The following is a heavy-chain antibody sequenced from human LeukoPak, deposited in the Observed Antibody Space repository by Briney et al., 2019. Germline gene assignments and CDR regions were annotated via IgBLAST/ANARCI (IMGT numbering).Heavy chain of an antibody. CDR1: GFTFSSYA. Sequence: PGGSLRLSCAASGFTFSSYAMHWVRQAPGKGLEYVSAISNKGGSTYYANSVRGRFTISRDNSKNTLYLQMGSLRAEDMAVYYCAELGITMIGGVWGKGTTVTISS. J-gene: IGHJ6*04. CDR3: AELGITMIGGV. CDR2: ISNKGGST. V-gene: IGHV3-64*01. D-gene: IGHD3-10*02.